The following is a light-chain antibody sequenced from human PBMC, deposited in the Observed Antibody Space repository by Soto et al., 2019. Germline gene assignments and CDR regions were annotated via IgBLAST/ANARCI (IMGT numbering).Light chain of an antibody. CDR3: QQCYSIPLT. CDR2: TVS. Sequence: DIQLTQSPSSLSTSVGDRVTITCRASQNIGRNLNWYQQKPGTAPKLLIYTVSNLQTGVPLRFSGRGSGTEFTLTISALQPEDFATYYCQQCYSIPLTFGGGTKVDIK. J-gene: IGKJ4*01. CDR1: QNIGRN. V-gene: IGKV1-39*01.